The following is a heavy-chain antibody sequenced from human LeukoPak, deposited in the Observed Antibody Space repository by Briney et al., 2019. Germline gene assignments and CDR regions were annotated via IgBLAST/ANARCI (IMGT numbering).Heavy chain of an antibody. CDR2: ISYDGSNK. CDR1: GFTFSSYA. V-gene: IGHV3-30-3*01. CDR3: ARGYGVQTTGDY. D-gene: IGHD4-17*01. J-gene: IGHJ4*02. Sequence: GRSLRLSCAASGFTFSSYAMHWVRQAPGKGLEWVAVISYDGSNKYYADSVKGRFTISRDNSKNTLYLQMNSLRAEDTAVYYCARGYGVQTTGDYWGQGTLVTVSS.